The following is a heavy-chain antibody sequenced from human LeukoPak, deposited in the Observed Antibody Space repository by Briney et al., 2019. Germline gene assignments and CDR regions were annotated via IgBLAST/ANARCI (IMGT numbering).Heavy chain of an antibody. V-gene: IGHV3-33*06. D-gene: IGHD2-21*02. CDR3: AKDLSLGVTAIRAGY. Sequence: GGSLRLSCAASGFTCSSYGMHWVRQAPGKGLEWVAVIWYDGSNKYYADSVKGRFTISRDNSKNTLYLQKNTLRAYDTLVYFCAKDLSLGVTAIRAGYWGKGTLATVPS. CDR1: GFTCSSYG. CDR2: IWYDGSNK. J-gene: IGHJ4*02.